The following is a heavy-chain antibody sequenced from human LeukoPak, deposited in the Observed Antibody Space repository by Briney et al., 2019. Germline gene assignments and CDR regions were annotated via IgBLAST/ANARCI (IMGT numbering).Heavy chain of an antibody. CDR2: ISAHNGNT. CDR3: ARGELLPPPYYYGMDV. Sequence: ASVTVSCKASGYTFTSYGISWVRQAPGQGLEWMGWISAHNGNTNYAQKLQGRVTMTTDTSTSTAYMELRSLRSDDTAVYYCARGELLPPPYYYGMDVWGQGTTVTVSS. J-gene: IGHJ6*02. CDR1: GYTFTSYG. V-gene: IGHV1-18*01. D-gene: IGHD3-10*01.